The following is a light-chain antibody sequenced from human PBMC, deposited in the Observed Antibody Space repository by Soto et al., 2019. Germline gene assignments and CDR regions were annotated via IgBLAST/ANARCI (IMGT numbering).Light chain of an antibody. CDR1: SSDVGDYNY. J-gene: IGLJ2*01. CDR2: DVS. V-gene: IGLV2-11*01. CDR3: CSYAGTYTFVV. Sequence: QSALTQPRSMSGSPGQAVTISCTGTSSDVGDYNYVSWYQHHPGKAPKLMIYDVSKRPSGVPDRFSGSKSGNTASLTISGLQAEDEADYYCCSYAGTYTFVVFGGGTKVTVL.